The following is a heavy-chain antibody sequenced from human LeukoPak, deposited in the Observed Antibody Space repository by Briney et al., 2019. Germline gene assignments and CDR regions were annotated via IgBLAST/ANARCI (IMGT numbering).Heavy chain of an antibody. V-gene: IGHV3-7*01. CDR1: GFTFSYYW. J-gene: IGHJ4*02. Sequence: GGSLRLSCAASGFTFSYYWMSWVRQAPGKGLEWVANIKQDGSEKYYVDSVKGRFTISRDNAKNSLYLQMNSLRAEDTAVYYCARLSYGLDYWGQGTLVTVSS. CDR2: IKQDGSEK. D-gene: IGHD5-18*01. CDR3: ARLSYGLDY.